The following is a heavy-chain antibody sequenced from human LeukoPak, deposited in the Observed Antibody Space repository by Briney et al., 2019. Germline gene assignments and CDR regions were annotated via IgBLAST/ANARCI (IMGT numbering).Heavy chain of an antibody. CDR1: GFTFSDYY. V-gene: IGHV3-11*01. J-gene: IGHJ4*02. Sequence: GGSLRLSCAASGFTFSDYYMSWIRQAPGKGLEWVSYISSSGSTIYYADSVKGRFTISRNNAKNSLYLQMNSLRAEDTAVYYCARSSWAYYYDSSGCYHDYWGQGTLVTVSS. CDR3: ARSSWAYYYDSSGCYHDY. CDR2: ISSSGSTI. D-gene: IGHD3-22*01.